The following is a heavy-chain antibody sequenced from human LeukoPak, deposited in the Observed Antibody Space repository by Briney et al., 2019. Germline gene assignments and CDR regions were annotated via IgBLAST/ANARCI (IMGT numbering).Heavy chain of an antibody. J-gene: IGHJ4*02. CDR1: GYTFTGYY. V-gene: IGHV1-2*02. Sequence: ASVKVSCKASGYTFTGYYMHWVRQAPGQGLEWMGWINPNSGGTTYAQKFQGRVTMTRDTSISTVYMELSRLRSDDTAVYYCASSIQYCGGGSCVDYRGQGTLVTVSS. CDR2: INPNSGGT. CDR3: ASSIQYCGGGSCVDY. D-gene: IGHD2-15*01.